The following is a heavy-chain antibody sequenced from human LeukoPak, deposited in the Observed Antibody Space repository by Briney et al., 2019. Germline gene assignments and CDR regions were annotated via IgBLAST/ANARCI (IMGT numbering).Heavy chain of an antibody. J-gene: IGHJ4*02. CDR2: ISSSGSSI. CDR1: GFTFSSYE. CDR3: ARGGRPAGYQNDY. D-gene: IGHD5-18*01. Sequence: GGSLRLSCAASGFTFSSYEMNWVRQAPGKGLEWVSYISSSGSSIYYADSVKGRFTISRDNAKNSLYLQMNSLRAEDTAVYYCARGGRPAGYQNDYWGQGTLVTVSS. V-gene: IGHV3-48*03.